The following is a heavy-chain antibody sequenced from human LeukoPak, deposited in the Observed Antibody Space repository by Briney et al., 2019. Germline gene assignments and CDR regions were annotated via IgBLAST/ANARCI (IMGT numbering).Heavy chain of an antibody. V-gene: IGHV3-30-3*01. CDR3: ASSGYYFGAHDAFDI. J-gene: IGHJ3*02. D-gene: IGHD3-22*01. Sequence: PGGSLRLSCAASGFTFSSYAMHWVRQAPGKGLEWVAVISYDGSNKYYADSVKGRFTISRDNSKNTLYLQMNSLRAEDTAVYYCASSGYYFGAHDAFDIWGQGTMVTVSS. CDR1: GFTFSSYA. CDR2: ISYDGSNK.